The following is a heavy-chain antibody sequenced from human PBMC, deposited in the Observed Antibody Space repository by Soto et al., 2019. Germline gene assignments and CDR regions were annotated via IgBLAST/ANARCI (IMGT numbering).Heavy chain of an antibody. CDR1: GFTFSDYY. D-gene: IGHD3-16*02. J-gene: IGHJ4*02. Sequence: GGSLRLSCAASGFTFSDYYMSWIRQAPGKGLEWVSYISSSGSTIYYADSVKGRFTISRDNAKNSLYLQMNSLRAEDTAVYYCARDPSYDYIWGSYPHYWGQGTLVTVSS. CDR3: ARDPSYDYIWGSYPHY. V-gene: IGHV3-11*01. CDR2: ISSSGSTI.